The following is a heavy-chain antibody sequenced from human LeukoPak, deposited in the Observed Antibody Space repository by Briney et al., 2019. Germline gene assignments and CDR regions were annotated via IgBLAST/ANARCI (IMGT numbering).Heavy chain of an antibody. Sequence: PGGSLRLSCAASGFTFDDYAMHWVRQAPGKGLEWGSLISGDGGSTYYADSVKGRFTISRDNSKNSLYLQMNSLRTEDTALYYCAKDRGGCSGGSCWDAFDIWGQGTMVTVSS. CDR3: AKDRGGCSGGSCWDAFDI. V-gene: IGHV3-43*02. J-gene: IGHJ3*02. D-gene: IGHD2-15*01. CDR2: ISGDGGST. CDR1: GFTFDDYA.